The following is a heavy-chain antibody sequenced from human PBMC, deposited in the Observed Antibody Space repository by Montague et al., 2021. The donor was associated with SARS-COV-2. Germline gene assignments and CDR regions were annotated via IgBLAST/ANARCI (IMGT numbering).Heavy chain of an antibody. CDR1: GFTFSSHG. D-gene: IGHD1-14*01. V-gene: IGHV3-30*19. CDR2: ISYDGSIR. J-gene: IGHJ4*02. Sequence: SLRLSCAASGFTFSSHGMHWARQAPGKGLQWVALISYDGSIRHYADSVKGRFTISRDQSKNTLYLQMDSLRPEDTAVYLCARSGGILHFRASLAQLSDWGQGVLVTVSS. CDR3: ARSGGILHFRASLAQLSD.